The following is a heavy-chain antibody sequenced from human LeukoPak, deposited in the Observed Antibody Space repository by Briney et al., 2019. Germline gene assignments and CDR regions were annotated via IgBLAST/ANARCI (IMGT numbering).Heavy chain of an antibody. Sequence: KPSETLSLTCTVSGGSISSSSYYWGWIRQPPGKGLEWIGSIYYSGSTYYNPSLKSRVTISVDTSKNQFSLKLSSVTAADTAVYYCARASKGWSRGGFDYWGQGTLVTVSP. D-gene: IGHD6-19*01. CDR2: IYYSGST. CDR3: ARASKGWSRGGFDY. CDR1: GGSISSSSYY. V-gene: IGHV4-39*07. J-gene: IGHJ4*02.